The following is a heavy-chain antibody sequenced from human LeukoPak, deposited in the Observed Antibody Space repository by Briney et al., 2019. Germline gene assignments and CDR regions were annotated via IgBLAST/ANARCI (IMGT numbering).Heavy chain of an antibody. CDR2: INHSGST. CDR3: ASPRGAPARYDY. Sequence: PSETLSLTCAVYGGSFSGYYWSWIRQPPGKGLEWIGEINHSGSTNYNPSLKSRVTISVDTSKNQFSLKLSSVTAADTAAYYCASPRGAPARYDYWGQGTLVTVSS. D-gene: IGHD3-9*01. V-gene: IGHV4-34*01. J-gene: IGHJ4*02. CDR1: GGSFSGYY.